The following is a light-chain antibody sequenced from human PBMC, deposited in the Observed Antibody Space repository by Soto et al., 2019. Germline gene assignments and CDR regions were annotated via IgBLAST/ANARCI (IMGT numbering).Light chain of an antibody. CDR2: GAS. CDR1: QSVSSSY. V-gene: IGKV3-20*01. J-gene: IGKJ2*01. CDR3: HQYGSLYT. Sequence: EIVLTQSPGTLSLSPGERATLSCRASQSVSSSYLAWYQQKPGQAPRLLIYGASSRATGIPYRFSGSGSGTDFPLTISRLEPEDFAVYYCHQYGSLYTFGQGTKLEIK.